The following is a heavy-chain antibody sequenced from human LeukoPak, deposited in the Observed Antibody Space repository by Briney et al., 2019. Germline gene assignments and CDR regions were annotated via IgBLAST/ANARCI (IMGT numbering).Heavy chain of an antibody. Sequence: GGSLRLSCAASGFTVNSNYMCWVRQAPGKGLEWVSGIYAGGSAFYTDSVKGRFPISRDNSKNTLFLQMNSLRPEDTAVYYCARDSELVDWGQGTLVTVSS. J-gene: IGHJ4*02. D-gene: IGHD3-10*01. V-gene: IGHV3-66*02. CDR2: IYAGGSA. CDR3: ARDSELVD. CDR1: GFTVNSNY.